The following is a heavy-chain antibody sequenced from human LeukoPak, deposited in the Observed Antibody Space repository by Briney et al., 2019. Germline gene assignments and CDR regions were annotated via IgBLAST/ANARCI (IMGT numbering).Heavy chain of an antibody. V-gene: IGHV4-34*01. CDR3: ARDPAPYCSDGICFVYYSDY. CDR1: GGSFSGYY. CDR2: IYHSGNT. D-gene: IGHD2-15*01. J-gene: IGHJ4*02. Sequence: SETLSLTCAVYGGSFSGYYWSWIRQPPGKGLEWIGSIYHSGNTYYNPTLKSRVTMSVDTSKNQFSLKLSSVTAADTAVYYCARDPAPYCSDGICFVYYSDYWGQGTLVTVSS.